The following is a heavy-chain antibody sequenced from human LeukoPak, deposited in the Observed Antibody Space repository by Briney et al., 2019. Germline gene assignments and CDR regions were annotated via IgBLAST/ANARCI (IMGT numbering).Heavy chain of an antibody. CDR2: IKQDGSEK. J-gene: IGHJ6*03. V-gene: IGHV3-7*01. D-gene: IGHD3-3*01. Sequence: GGSLRLSCAASGFTFSSYWMSWVRQAPGKGLEWVANIKQDGSEKYYVDSVKGRFTISRDNAKNSLYLQMNSLRAEDTAVYYCARAQVLEWLLYNYYYYMDVWGKGTTVTVSS. CDR1: GFTFSSYW. CDR3: ARAQVLEWLLYNYYYYMDV.